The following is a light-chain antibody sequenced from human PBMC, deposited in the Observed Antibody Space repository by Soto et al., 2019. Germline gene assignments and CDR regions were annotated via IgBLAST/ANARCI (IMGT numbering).Light chain of an antibody. CDR2: DVS. CDR3: SSYTSSSTYVV. V-gene: IGLV2-14*01. Sequence: QSALTQPASXXXXXXXXXXISCTGTSSDVGGYNYVSWYHQHPGKAPKLMIYDVSNRPSGVSNRFSGSKSGNTASLTISGLQAEDEADYYCSSYTSSSTYVVFGGGTKLTVL. CDR1: SSDVGGYNY. J-gene: IGLJ2*01.